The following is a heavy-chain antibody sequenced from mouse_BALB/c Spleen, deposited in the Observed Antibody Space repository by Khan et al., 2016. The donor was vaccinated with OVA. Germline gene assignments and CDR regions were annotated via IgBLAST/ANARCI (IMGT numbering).Heavy chain of an antibody. J-gene: IGHJ3*01. CDR2: IDPENGNT. D-gene: IGHD2-1*01. Sequence: EVQLQESGAELVRPGALVKLSCKASGFNIKDYYMLWVKQRPEQGLEWIGWIDPENGNTIYDPKFQGKASITADTSSNTAYLQLSSLTSEDTAVYYGARRGYGNYWFAYWGQGTLVTVSA. CDR1: GFNIKDYY. CDR3: ARRGYGNYWFAY. V-gene: IGHV14-1*02.